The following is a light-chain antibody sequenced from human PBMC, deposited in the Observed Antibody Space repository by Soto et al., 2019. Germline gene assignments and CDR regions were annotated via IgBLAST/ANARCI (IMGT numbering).Light chain of an antibody. CDR1: SGHSSYI. J-gene: IGLJ3*02. CDR3: ETWDSNTWV. CDR2: VEGSGSF. Sequence: QPVLTQSSYASASLGSSVKLTCTLSSGHSSYIIAWHQQQPGKAPRYLMKVEGSGSFNKGSGVPDRFSGQRSGADRYLNIPNCQFEDEADYYCETWDSNTWVFGGGIKLTVL. V-gene: IGLV4-60*02.